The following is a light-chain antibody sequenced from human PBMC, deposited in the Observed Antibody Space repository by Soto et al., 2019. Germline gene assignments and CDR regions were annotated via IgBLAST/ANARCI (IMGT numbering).Light chain of an antibody. J-gene: IGKJ2*01. Sequence: IPMTQSPSSLSASVGESVTVTCRASQSINIYLNWYQQKPGKAPTLLIYGASSLQSGVPSRFTGGGSRTDFTLTISSLQPEDFATYYCQQSYRSPYTFGQGTKLEIK. V-gene: IGKV1-39*01. CDR3: QQSYRSPYT. CDR2: GAS. CDR1: QSINIY.